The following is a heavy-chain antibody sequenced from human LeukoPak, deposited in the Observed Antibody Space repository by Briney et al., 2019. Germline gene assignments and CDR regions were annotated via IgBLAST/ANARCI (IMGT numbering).Heavy chain of an antibody. CDR1: GYTFTGYY. V-gene: IGHV1-2*02. CDR2: INPNSGGT. D-gene: IGHD2-15*01. J-gene: IGHJ4*02. Sequence: ASVKVSCKASGYTFTGYYMHWVRQAPGQGIEWMGWINPNSGGTNYAQKFQGRVTMTRDTSISTAYMELSRLRSDDTAVYYCARDLSCSGGSCHNDYWGQGTLVTVSS. CDR3: ARDLSCSGGSCHNDY.